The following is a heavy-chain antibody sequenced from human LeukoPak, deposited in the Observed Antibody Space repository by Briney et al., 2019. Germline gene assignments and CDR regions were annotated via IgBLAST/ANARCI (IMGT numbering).Heavy chain of an antibody. V-gene: IGHV3-11*04. CDR2: ISSGGRTI. D-gene: IGHD2-15*01. CDR3: ARPVVAATTPDTFDI. Sequence: PGGSLRLSCAASGFTFSDYYMSWIRQAPGKGLDWVSYISSGGRTIYYADSVKGRFTMSRDNAKNSLYLQMNSLRAEDTAVYYCARPVVAATTPDTFDIWGQGTMVTVSS. CDR1: GFTFSDYY. J-gene: IGHJ3*02.